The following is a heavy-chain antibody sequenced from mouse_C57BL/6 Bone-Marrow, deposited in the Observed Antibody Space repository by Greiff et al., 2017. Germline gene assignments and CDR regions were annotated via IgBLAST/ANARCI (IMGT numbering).Heavy chain of an antibody. CDR1: GYTFTSYG. D-gene: IGHD1-1*02. CDR3: ARRVADWYFDV. CDR2: IYPRSGNT. V-gene: IGHV1-81*01. J-gene: IGHJ1*03. Sequence: VQLQQSGAELARPGASVKLSCKASGYTFTSYGISWVKQRTGQGLEWIGEIYPRSGNTYYNEKFKGKATLTADKSSSTAYMELRSLTSEDSAVYFCARRVADWYFDVWGTGTTVTVSS.